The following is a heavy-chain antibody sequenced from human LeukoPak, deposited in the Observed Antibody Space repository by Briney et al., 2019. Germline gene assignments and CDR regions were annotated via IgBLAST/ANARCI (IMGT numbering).Heavy chain of an antibody. J-gene: IGHJ4*02. CDR3: ARGDGIAATGTDYFDY. D-gene: IGHD6-13*01. CDR2: IYYSGST. CDR1: GGSTSSSSYY. V-gene: IGHV4-39*07. Sequence: SETLSLTCTVSGGSTSSSSYYWGWIRQPPGKGLEWIGSIYYSGSTYYNPSLKSRVTISVDTSKNQFSLKLSSVTAADTAVYYCARGDGIAATGTDYFDYWGQGTLVTVSS.